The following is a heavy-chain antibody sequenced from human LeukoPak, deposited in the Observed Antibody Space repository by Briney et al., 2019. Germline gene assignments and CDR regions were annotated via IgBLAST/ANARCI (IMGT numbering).Heavy chain of an antibody. CDR3: AKEKMYYLDY. CDR1: GFTFSSYA. CDR2: ISYDGSNK. D-gene: IGHD2-8*01. J-gene: IGHJ4*02. V-gene: IGHV3-30-3*01. Sequence: GRSLRLSCAASGFTFSSYAMHWVRQAPGKELEWVAVISYDGSNKYYADSVKGRFTISRDNSKNTLYLQMNSLRAEDTAVYYCAKEKMYYLDYWGQGTLVTVSS.